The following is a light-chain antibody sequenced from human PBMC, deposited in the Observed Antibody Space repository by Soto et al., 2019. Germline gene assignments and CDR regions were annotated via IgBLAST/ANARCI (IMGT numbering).Light chain of an antibody. Sequence: DIQMTQSPSTLSASVGDRVTITCRASQSVSRWLAWSQQKPGKAPKLLIYKASTLESGVPSRFSGSGSGTEFTRAISSRQPEDAATYYCQQYNDNWTCGQGTKVEIK. CDR2: KAS. J-gene: IGKJ1*01. CDR1: QSVSRW. CDR3: QQYNDNWT. V-gene: IGKV1-5*03.